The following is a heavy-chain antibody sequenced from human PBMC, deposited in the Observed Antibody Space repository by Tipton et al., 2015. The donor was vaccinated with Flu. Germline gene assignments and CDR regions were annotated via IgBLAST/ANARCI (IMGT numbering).Heavy chain of an antibody. CDR2: IYYSGST. J-gene: IGHJ4*02. V-gene: IGHV4-31*03. D-gene: IGHD5-24*01. CDR1: GGSISSGGYY. Sequence: TLSLTCTVSGGSISSGGYYWSWIRQHPGKGLEWIGYIYYSGSTYYNPSLKSRVTISVDTSKNQFSLKLSSVTAADTAVYYRARGRDGYNTYYFDYWGQGTLVTVSS. CDR3: ARGRDGYNTYYFDY.